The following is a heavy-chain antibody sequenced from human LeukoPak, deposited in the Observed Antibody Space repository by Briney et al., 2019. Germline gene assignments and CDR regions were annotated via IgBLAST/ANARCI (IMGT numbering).Heavy chain of an antibody. D-gene: IGHD2-2*01. J-gene: IGHJ4*02. Sequence: PGGSLGLSCAASGFTFSSYSMNWVRQAPGKGLEWVSSISSSSSYIYYADSVKGRFTISRDNAKNSLYLQMNSLRAEDTAVYYCARGCSSTSCYLYYWGQGTLVTVSS. CDR1: GFTFSSYS. CDR3: ARGCSSTSCYLYY. CDR2: ISSSSSYI. V-gene: IGHV3-21*01.